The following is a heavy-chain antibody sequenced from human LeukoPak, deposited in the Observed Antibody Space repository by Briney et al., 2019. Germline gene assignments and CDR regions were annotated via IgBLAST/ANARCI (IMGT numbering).Heavy chain of an antibody. V-gene: IGHV1-2*02. CDR1: GYTFTGYY. J-gene: IGHJ5*02. CDR3: ARGRTGQWLRNPFRSRWFDP. D-gene: IGHD6-19*01. CDR2: INPNSGGT. Sequence: GASVKVSCKASGYTFTGYYMHWVRQAPGQGLEWMGWINPNSGGTNYAQKFQGRVTMTRDTSISTAYMELSSLRSEDTAVFYCARGRTGQWLRNPFRSRWFDPWGQGTLVTVSS.